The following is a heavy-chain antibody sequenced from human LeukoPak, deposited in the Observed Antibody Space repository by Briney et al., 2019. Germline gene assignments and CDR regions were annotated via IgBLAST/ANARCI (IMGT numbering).Heavy chain of an antibody. Sequence: ASVKVSCKASGYTFTGYYMHWVRQAPGQGLEWMGWINPNSGGTNYAQKFQGRVTMTRDTSISTAYMELSRLRSDDTAVYYCARDPLRGVVADFDYWGQGTLVTVSS. CDR1: GYTFTGYY. CDR3: ARDPLRGVVADFDY. D-gene: IGHD2-15*01. CDR2: INPNSGGT. J-gene: IGHJ4*02. V-gene: IGHV1-2*02.